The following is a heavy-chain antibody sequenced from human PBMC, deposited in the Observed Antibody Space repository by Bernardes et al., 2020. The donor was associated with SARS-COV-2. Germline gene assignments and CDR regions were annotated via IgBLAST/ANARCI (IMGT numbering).Heavy chain of an antibody. D-gene: IGHD2-2*01. CDR1: GGSISSGGYY. V-gene: IGHV4-31*03. J-gene: IGHJ6*02. CDR2: IYYSGST. CDR3: ARDSSQPLDYYYYGMDV. Sequence: TLSLTCTVSGGSISSGGYYWSWIRQHPGKGLEWIGYIYYSGSTYYNPSLKSRVTISVDTSKNQFSLKLSSVTAADTAVYYCARDSSQPLDYYYYGMDVWGQGTTVTVSS.